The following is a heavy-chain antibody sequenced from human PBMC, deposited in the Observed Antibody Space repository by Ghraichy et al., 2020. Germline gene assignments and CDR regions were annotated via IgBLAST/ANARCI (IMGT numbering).Heavy chain of an antibody. CDR1: GGSFSGYY. CDR3: AREVLRYFDWFQIHGGHFDY. CDR2: INHSGST. Sequence: SETLSLTCAVYGGSFSGYYWSWIRQPPGKGLEWIGEINHSGSTNYNPSLKSRVTISVDTSKNQFSLKLSSVTAADTAVYYCAREVLRYFDWFQIHGGHFDYWGQGTLVTVSS. D-gene: IGHD3-9*01. J-gene: IGHJ4*02. V-gene: IGHV4-34*01.